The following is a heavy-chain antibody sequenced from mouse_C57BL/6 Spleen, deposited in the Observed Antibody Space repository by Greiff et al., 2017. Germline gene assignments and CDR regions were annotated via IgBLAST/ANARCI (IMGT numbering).Heavy chain of an antibody. J-gene: IGHJ1*03. CDR1: GYTFTSYW. V-gene: IGHV1-55*01. Sequence: VQLQQPGAELVKPGASVKMSCKASGYTFTSYWITWVKQRPGQGLEWIGDIYPGSGSTNYNEKFKSKATLTVDTSSSTAYMQLSSLTSEDSAVYYCARRGDYYGSSSWYFDVWGTGTTVTVSS. CDR3: ARRGDYYGSSSWYFDV. CDR2: IYPGSGST. D-gene: IGHD1-1*01.